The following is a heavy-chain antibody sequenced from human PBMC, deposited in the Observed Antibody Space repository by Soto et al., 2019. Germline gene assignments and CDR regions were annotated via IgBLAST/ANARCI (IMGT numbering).Heavy chain of an antibody. CDR3: ERYRISGSWSKFDY. CDR2: IYYNGST. CDR1: GLTISSASYY. J-gene: IGHJ4*02. Sequence: QVLLQESGPRLMKPSQTLSLTCSVSGLTISSASYYWSWIRQHPGKGLEWVGNIYYNGSTYYSPSPKSRFTVWFDTSKNQFDLRLTSVTAADTAVYYCERYRISGSWSKFDYWGQGTRVTVSS. D-gene: IGHD6-13*01. V-gene: IGHV4-31*03.